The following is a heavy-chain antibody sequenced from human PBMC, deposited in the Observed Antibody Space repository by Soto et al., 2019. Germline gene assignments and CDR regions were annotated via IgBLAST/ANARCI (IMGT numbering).Heavy chain of an antibody. CDR2: ISAYNGNT. Sequence: QVQLVQSGAEVKKPGASVKVSCKASGYTFTSFGISWVRQAPGQGLEWMGWISAYNGNTNYAENLQGRVTMTTDTSTSTAYMELRSLRSDEQAVYYCARDHRGGTDAFDIWGKGTMVSVSS. D-gene: IGHD2-15*01. V-gene: IGHV1-18*01. CDR3: ARDHRGGTDAFDI. J-gene: IGHJ3*02. CDR1: GYTFTSFG.